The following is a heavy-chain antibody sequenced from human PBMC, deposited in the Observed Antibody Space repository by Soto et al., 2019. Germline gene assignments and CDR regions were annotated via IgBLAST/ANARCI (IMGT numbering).Heavy chain of an antibody. J-gene: IGHJ3*02. CDR2: IWHDGKNK. CDR1: GFTFSSHG. V-gene: IGHV3-33*01. CDR3: ARDKGSYAPIDM. D-gene: IGHD3-10*01. Sequence: QVQLVESGGSVVQPGRSLRLSCAASGFTFSSHGMHWVRQAPGKRLEWVAVIWHDGKNKYYTDSVKGRFTISRDNSKSPLDLQMSSLRVEDTAIYYCARDKGSYAPIDMWGQGTMVTVSS.